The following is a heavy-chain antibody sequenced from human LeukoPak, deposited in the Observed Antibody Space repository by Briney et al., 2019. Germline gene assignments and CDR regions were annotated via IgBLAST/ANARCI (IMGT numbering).Heavy chain of an antibody. D-gene: IGHD6-13*01. V-gene: IGHV4-59*01. Sequence: SSETLCLTCSVSGGSISGYYWSWIRQPPGKGLEWIGYIYYSGSTNYNPSLKSRVTISVDTSKNQFSLKLSSVTAADTAVYYCARDHSSSWQLYDAFDIWGQGTMVTVSS. CDR2: IYYSGST. J-gene: IGHJ3*02. CDR3: ARDHSSSWQLYDAFDI. CDR1: GGSISGYY.